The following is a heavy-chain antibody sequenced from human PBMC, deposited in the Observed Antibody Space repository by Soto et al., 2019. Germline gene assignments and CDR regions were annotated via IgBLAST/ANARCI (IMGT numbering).Heavy chain of an antibody. CDR2: IIPIFGTA. CDR3: ARSGGIAVAGNYYYYGMDV. J-gene: IGHJ6*02. Sequence: GASVKVSCKASGGTFSSFAISWVRQAPGQGLEWMGGIIPIFGTANYAQKFQGRVTITADKSTSTAYMELSSLRSEDTAVYYCARSGGIAVAGNYYYYGMDVWGQGTTVTVSS. V-gene: IGHV1-69*06. CDR1: GGTFSSFA. D-gene: IGHD6-19*01.